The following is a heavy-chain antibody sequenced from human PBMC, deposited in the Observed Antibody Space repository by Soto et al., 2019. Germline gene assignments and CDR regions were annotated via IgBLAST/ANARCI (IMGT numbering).Heavy chain of an antibody. CDR3: ATAEVDY. J-gene: IGHJ4*02. CDR2: MTGDGRTT. Sequence: PGGSLRLSCAASGFTFGDYWMHWVRQPPGKGPEWVSRMTGDGRTTQYADSVKGRFTASRDNAKSTLYLQMNSLSAEDTAVYYCATAEVDYWGPGTLVTVSS. CDR1: GFTFGDYW. V-gene: IGHV3-74*03.